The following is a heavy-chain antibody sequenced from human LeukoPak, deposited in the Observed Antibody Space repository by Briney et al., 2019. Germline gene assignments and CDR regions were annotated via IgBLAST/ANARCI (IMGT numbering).Heavy chain of an antibody. CDR3: ARVKYYYDSSDQAAFDI. D-gene: IGHD3-22*01. Sequence: PSETLSLTCTVSGGSISSYYWSWIRQPPGKGLEWIGYTYYSGNTNYNPSLKSRVTISVDTSKNQFSLKLSSVTAADTAVYYCARVKYYYDSSDQAAFDIWGQGTMVTVSS. CDR1: GGSISSYY. J-gene: IGHJ3*02. V-gene: IGHV4-59*01. CDR2: TYYSGNT.